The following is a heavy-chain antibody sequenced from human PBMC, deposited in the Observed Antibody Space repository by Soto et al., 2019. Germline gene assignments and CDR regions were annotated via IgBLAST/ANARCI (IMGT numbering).Heavy chain of an antibody. V-gene: IGHV4-34*01. Sequence: PSETLSLTCPVSGGSISSYYWSWIRQPPGKGLEWIGEINHSGSTNYNPSLKSRVTISVDTSKNQFSLKLSSVTAADTAVYYCARGKRGSGWELLGYFDYWGQGTLVTVSS. CDR2: INHSGST. D-gene: IGHD1-26*01. CDR3: ARGKRGSGWELLGYFDY. J-gene: IGHJ4*02. CDR1: GGSISSYY.